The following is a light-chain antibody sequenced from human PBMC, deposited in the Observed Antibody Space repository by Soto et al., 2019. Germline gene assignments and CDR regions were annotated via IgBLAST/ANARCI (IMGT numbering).Light chain of an antibody. CDR1: SSNIGAGYD. J-gene: IGLJ3*02. CDR3: QSYDSSLSAL. V-gene: IGLV1-40*01. Sequence: QSVLTQPPSVSGAPGQRVTISRTGSSSNIGAGYDVHWYQQLPGTAHKLLIYGNSNRPSGVPDRFSGSKSGTSASRAITGLQSEDEADYYCQSYDSSLSALFGGGTKLTVL. CDR2: GNS.